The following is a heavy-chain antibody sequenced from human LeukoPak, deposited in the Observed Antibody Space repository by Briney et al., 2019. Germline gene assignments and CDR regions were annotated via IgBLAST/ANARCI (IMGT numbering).Heavy chain of an antibody. Sequence: ASVKVSCKASGYTFTSNYIHWVRQAPGQGLEWMGMIYPRDGSTSYAQKFQGRVAITADESTSTAYMELSSLRSEDTAVYYCARAVTGDCSGGSCYDFWGQGTLVTVSS. CDR1: GYTFTSNY. CDR3: ARAVTGDCSGGSCYDF. J-gene: IGHJ4*02. CDR2: IYPRDGST. V-gene: IGHV1-46*01. D-gene: IGHD2-15*01.